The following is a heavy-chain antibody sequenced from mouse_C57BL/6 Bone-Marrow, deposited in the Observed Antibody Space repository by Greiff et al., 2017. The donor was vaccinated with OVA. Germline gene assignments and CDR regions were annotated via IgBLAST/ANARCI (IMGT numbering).Heavy chain of an antibody. CDR3: ARHGDYGSFFDY. CDR1: GFTFSSYG. J-gene: IGHJ2*01. Sequence: EVKLVESGGDLVKPGGSLKLSCAASGFTFSSYGMSWVRQTPDKRLEWVATISSGGSYTYYPASVKGRFTISRDNDKNTLYMQMSSLKSEDTAMYYCARHGDYGSFFDYWGQGTTLPVSS. V-gene: IGHV5-6*01. D-gene: IGHD1-1*01. CDR2: ISSGGSYT.